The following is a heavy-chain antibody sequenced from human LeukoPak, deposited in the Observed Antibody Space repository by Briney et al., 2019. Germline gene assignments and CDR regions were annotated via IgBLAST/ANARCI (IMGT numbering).Heavy chain of an antibody. V-gene: IGHV3-48*03. D-gene: IGHD3-10*01. CDR2: ISSSGSTI. Sequence: GGSLRLSCAASGFTFSSYEMNWVRQAPGKGLERVSYISSSGSTIYYADSVKGRFTISRDNAKNSLYLQMNSLRAEDTAVYYCARGLYGSGSYLSPYYYYYGMDVWGQGTTVTVSS. J-gene: IGHJ6*02. CDR1: GFTFSSYE. CDR3: ARGLYGSGSYLSPYYYYYGMDV.